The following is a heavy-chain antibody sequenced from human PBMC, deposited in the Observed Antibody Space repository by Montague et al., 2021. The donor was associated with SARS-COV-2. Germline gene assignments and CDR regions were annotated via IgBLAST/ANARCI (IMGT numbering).Heavy chain of an antibody. V-gene: IGHV4-39*01. J-gene: IGHJ2*01. D-gene: IGHD6-19*01. CDR3: ARRAQWQLSWFFDL. Sequence: SETLSLTCTVSGGSISSGTYYWGWVRQPPGKGLEWIGTINYSGKTYYNPSLKSRVTISVDTSKNQFSLKVTSVTAADTAVYYCARRAQWQLSWFFDLWGRGTLVCVSS. CDR2: INYSGKT. CDR1: GGSISSGTYY.